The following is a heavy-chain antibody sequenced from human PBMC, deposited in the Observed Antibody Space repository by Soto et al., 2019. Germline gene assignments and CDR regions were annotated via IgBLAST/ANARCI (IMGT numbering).Heavy chain of an antibody. D-gene: IGHD5-18*01. CDR3: ARDTKGYSYGYYYYGMDV. CDR1: GGSISSYY. CDR2: IYYSGST. Sequence: SETLSLTCTVSGGSISSYYWSWIRQPPGKGLEWIGYIYYSGSTNYNPSLKSRVTISVDTSKNQFSLKLSSVTAADTAVYYCARDTKGYSYGYYYYGMDVWGQGTTVTVSS. J-gene: IGHJ6*02. V-gene: IGHV4-59*01.